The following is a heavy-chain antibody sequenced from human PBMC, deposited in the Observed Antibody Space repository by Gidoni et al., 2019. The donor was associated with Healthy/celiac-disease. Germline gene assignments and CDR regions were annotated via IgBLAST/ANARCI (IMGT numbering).Heavy chain of an antibody. CDR1: GFTFSSYW. J-gene: IGHJ3*02. CDR3: ASNDRVSYAFDI. CDR2: IKQDGSEK. V-gene: IGHV3-7*01. D-gene: IGHD1-1*01. Sequence: EVQLVESGGGLVQPGGSLRLSCAASGFTFSSYWMRWVLQAPGKGLEWVANIKQDGSEKYYVDSVKGRFTISRDNAKNSLYLQMNSLRAEDTAVYYCASNDRVSYAFDIWGQGTMVTVSS.